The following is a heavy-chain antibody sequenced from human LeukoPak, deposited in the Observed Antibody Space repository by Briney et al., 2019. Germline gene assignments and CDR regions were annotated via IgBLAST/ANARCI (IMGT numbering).Heavy chain of an antibody. CDR2: ISSSGSYI. D-gene: IGHD3/OR15-3a*01. CDR3: AKGDWYGAFDI. CDR1: GFTFSNYS. J-gene: IGHJ3*02. V-gene: IGHV3-21*04. Sequence: GGSLRLSCTASGFTFSNYSMNWVRQAPGKGLEWVSAISSSGSYIFYSDSVKGRFTISRDNAKNSLYLQMNSLRAEDMALYYCAKGDWYGAFDIWGQGTMVTVSS.